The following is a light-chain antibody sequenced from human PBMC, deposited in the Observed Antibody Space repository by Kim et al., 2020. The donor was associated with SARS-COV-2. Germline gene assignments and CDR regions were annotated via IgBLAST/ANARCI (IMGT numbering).Light chain of an antibody. CDR2: GKN. Sequence: VALGQTVRITCQGDSLRSYYATWYLQKPGQATILVIYGKNNRPSGIPDRFSGSSSGNTASLTITGTQAGDEADYYCNSRDSNNNVVFGGGTKLTVL. V-gene: IGLV3-19*01. CDR3: NSRDSNNNVV. CDR1: SLRSYY. J-gene: IGLJ2*01.